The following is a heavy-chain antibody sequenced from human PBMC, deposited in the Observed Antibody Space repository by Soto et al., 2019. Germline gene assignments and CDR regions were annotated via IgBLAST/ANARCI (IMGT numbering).Heavy chain of an antibody. J-gene: IGHJ6*02. CDR2: ISAYNGNT. D-gene: IGHD3-22*01. V-gene: IGHV1-18*04. CDR3: ARDLSYYDGQGMDV. Sequence: QVQLVQSGAEVMKPGASVKVSCKASGYTFTSYGITWVRQAPGQGLEWMGWISAYNGNTKYAQKLQGRVTMTPDTATSTADMALRSLRSDDTAVYYCARDLSYYDGQGMDVWGQGTTVTVSS. CDR1: GYTFTSYG.